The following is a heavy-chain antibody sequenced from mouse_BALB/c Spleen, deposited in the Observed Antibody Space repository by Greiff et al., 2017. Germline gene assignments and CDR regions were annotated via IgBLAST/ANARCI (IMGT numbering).Heavy chain of an antibody. J-gene: IGHJ4*01. CDR2: INPSNGGT. Sequence: QVQLQQSGAELVKPGASVKLSCKASGYTFTSYYMYWVKQRPGQGVEWIGEINPSNGGTNFNERFKSKATLTVDKSSSTAYMQLSCLTSEDSAVYYCTRGNWAMDSWGQGTSVTVSS. CDR3: TRGNWAMDS. V-gene: IGHV1S81*02. CDR1: GYTFTSYY. D-gene: IGHD2-1*01.